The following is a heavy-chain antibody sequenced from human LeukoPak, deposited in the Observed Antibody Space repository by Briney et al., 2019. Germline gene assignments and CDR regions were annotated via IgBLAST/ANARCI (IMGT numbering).Heavy chain of an antibody. CDR2: IKQDGSEK. J-gene: IGHJ4*02. D-gene: IGHD6-19*01. CDR1: GFTFSSYW. Sequence: GGSLRLSCAASGFTFSSYWMSWVRQAPGKGLEWVAIIKQDGSEKYYVDSVKGRFTISRDNAKNSLYLQMNSLRAEDTAVYYCARGGDSSGWYWPGYWGQGTLVTVSS. CDR3: ARGGDSSGWYWPGY. V-gene: IGHV3-7*01.